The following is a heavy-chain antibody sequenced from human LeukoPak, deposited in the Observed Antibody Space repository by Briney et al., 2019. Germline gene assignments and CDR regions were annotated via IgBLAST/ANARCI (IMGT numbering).Heavy chain of an antibody. CDR2: INHSGST. J-gene: IGHJ4*02. CDR3: ASGGITIFGVVDFDY. CDR1: GGSFSGYY. D-gene: IGHD3-3*01. Sequence: SETLSLTCAVYGGSFSGYYWSWIRQPPGKGLEWIGEINHSGSTNYNPSLKSRVTISVDTSKNQFSLKLSSVTAADTAVYYCASGGITIFGVVDFDYWGQGTLVTVSS. V-gene: IGHV4-34*01.